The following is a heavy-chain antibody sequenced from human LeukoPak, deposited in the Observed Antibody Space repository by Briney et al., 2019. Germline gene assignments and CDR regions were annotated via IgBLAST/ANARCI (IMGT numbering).Heavy chain of an antibody. CDR3: ARAGGGGDYYYGMDV. D-gene: IGHD2-15*01. V-gene: IGHV3-20*01. Sequence: PGGSLRLSCAASGFTFDDYGMSWVRQAPGKGLVWVSGINWNGGSTGYADSVKGRFTISRDNAKNSLYLQMNSLRAEDTALYHCARAGGGGDYYYGMDVWGQGTTVTVSS. J-gene: IGHJ6*02. CDR1: GFTFDDYG. CDR2: INWNGGST.